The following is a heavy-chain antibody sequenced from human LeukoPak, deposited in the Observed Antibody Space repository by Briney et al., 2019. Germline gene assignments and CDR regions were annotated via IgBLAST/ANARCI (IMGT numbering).Heavy chain of an antibody. CDR3: AREYSSTSGRHFDY. V-gene: IGHV4-4*07. CDR1: GGSFSSSY. D-gene: IGHD6-6*01. CDR2: IYSSGST. J-gene: IGHJ4*02. Sequence: PSETLSLTCTVSGGSFSSSYSTWIRQPAGKGLEWIGRIYSSGSTNYNPSLRSRVTISVDKSKNQFSLNLTSVTAADTGVYHCAREYSSTSGRHFDYWGQGILVTVPS.